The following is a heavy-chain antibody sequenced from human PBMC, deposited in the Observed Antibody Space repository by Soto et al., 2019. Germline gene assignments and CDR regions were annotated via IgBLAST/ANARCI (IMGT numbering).Heavy chain of an antibody. CDR3: ARGGLDYGDLYWYFDL. J-gene: IGHJ2*01. CDR1: GGTFSSYA. Sequence: QVQLVQSGAEVKKPGSSVKVSCKASGGTFSSYAISWVRQTPGQGLEWMGGIIPIFGTANYAQKFQGRVTITADESTSTAYMELSSLRSEDTAVYYCARGGLDYGDLYWYFDLWRRGTLVTVSS. D-gene: IGHD4-17*01. V-gene: IGHV1-69*01. CDR2: IIPIFGTA.